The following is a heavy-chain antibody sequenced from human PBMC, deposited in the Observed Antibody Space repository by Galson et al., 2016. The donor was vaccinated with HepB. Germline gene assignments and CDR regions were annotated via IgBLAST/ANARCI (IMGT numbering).Heavy chain of an antibody. CDR3: ARNSGSDHDAFDI. Sequence: SVKVSCKASGYPFTTYFMHWVRQAPGQGLEWMGVMNPSGGSTRYAQKFQGRVTMTRDTSTTTVYMELSSLRSEDTAVYYCARNSGSDHDAFDIWGQGTMVTVSS. J-gene: IGHJ3*02. D-gene: IGHD1-26*01. CDR1: GYPFTTYF. CDR2: MNPSGGST. V-gene: IGHV1-46*01.